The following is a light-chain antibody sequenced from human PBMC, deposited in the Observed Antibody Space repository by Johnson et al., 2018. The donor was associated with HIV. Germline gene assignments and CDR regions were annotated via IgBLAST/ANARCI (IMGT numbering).Light chain of an antibody. CDR2: DNN. J-gene: IGLJ1*01. V-gene: IGLV1-51*01. CDR1: SSNIGNNY. Sequence: QSVLTQPPSVSAAPGQKVTISCSGSSSNIGNNYISWYQQLPGTAPKLLIYDNNKRPSGIPDRFSASESGTSATLGITGLQTGDEADYYCGAWDSSLSAHYVVGTGTKVTVL. CDR3: GAWDSSLSAHYV.